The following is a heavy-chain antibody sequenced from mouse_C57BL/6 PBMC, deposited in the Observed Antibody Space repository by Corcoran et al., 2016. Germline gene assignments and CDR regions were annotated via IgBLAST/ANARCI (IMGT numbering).Heavy chain of an antibody. D-gene: IGHD1-1*01. J-gene: IGHJ2*01. CDR1: GYSITRGYY. V-gene: IGHV3-6*01. Sequence: DVQLQESGPGLVKPSQSLSLTCSVNGYSITRGYYWNWIRQFPGNKLEWMGYISYDGSNNYNPSFKNRISITRDTSKNQFFLKLNSVTTEDTATYYCAREGGSSLYYFDYWGQGTTLTVSS. CDR3: AREGGSSLYYFDY. CDR2: ISYDGSN.